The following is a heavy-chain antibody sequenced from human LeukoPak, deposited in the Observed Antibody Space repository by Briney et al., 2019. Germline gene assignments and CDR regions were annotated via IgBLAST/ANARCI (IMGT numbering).Heavy chain of an antibody. Sequence: SETLSLTCSVSGGSISSYYWSWIRQPPGKGLEWIGYIYYSGSTNYNPSLKSRVTISVDTSKNQFSLKLSSVTAADTAVYYCAKRVDLVVDVAAKGPSDHWGPGTLVTVSS. V-gene: IGHV4-59*08. D-gene: IGHD2-15*01. J-gene: IGHJ4*02. CDR3: AKRVDLVVDVAAKGPSDH. CDR1: GGSISSYY. CDR2: IYYSGST.